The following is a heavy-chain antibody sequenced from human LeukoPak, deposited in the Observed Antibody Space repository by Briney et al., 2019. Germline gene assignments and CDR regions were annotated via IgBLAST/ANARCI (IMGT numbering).Heavy chain of an antibody. CDR1: GGSVSSGNYY. CDR2: IYTSGST. J-gene: IGHJ4*02. CDR3: TQGGELMNY. D-gene: IGHD1-26*01. Sequence: SQTLSLTCTVSGGSVSSGNYYWTWIRQPAGKGLEWIGRIYTSGSTNYNPSLKSRVTISIDASKNQFSLGLNSVTAADTAVYYCTQGGELMNYWGQGTLVTVSS. V-gene: IGHV4-61*02.